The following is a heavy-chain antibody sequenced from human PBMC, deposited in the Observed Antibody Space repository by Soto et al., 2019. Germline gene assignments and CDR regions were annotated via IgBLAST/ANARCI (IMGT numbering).Heavy chain of an antibody. D-gene: IGHD2-2*01. CDR3: AKHLHIVVRFSPLFSFYGLDV. Sequence: PGGSLRLSCAASGFTFRNFVMHWVRQAPGKGLEWVAVISYAGNNIYYADSVKGRFTISRDNSGNTLYLEMSSLRAEDTAVYYCAKHLHIVVRFSPLFSFYGLDVWGQGTTVTVSS. V-gene: IGHV3-30*18. CDR1: GFTFRNFV. CDR2: ISYAGNNI. J-gene: IGHJ6*02.